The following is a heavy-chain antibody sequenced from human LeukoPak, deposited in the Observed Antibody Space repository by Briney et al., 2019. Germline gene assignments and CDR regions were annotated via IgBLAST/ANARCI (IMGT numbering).Heavy chain of an antibody. Sequence: GSSVKVSCKASGGTFSSYAISWVRQAPGQGLEWMGRIIPILGIANYAQKFQGRVTMTRDTSTSTVYMELSSLRSEDTAVYYCARAVPSSRYYYYGMDVWGQGTTVTVSS. CDR2: IIPILGIA. CDR3: ARAVPSSRYYYYGMDV. V-gene: IGHV1-69*04. J-gene: IGHJ6*02. CDR1: GGTFSSYA.